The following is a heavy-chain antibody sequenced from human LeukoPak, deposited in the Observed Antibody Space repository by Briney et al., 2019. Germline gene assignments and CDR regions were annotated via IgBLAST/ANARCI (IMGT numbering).Heavy chain of an antibody. V-gene: IGHV3-23*01. Sequence: AGGSLRLSCAASGFTFNSHAMSWLRQAPGKGLEWVSTLSGSAFTYYADSVKGLFTISRDTSKNTLLLDMNTLRVEDTAVYYCAKGSQESPRTILDAFDIWGQGTMVSVSS. J-gene: IGHJ3*02. CDR1: GFTFNSHA. CDR3: AKGSQESPRTILDAFDI. CDR2: LSGSAFT. D-gene: IGHD1-1*01.